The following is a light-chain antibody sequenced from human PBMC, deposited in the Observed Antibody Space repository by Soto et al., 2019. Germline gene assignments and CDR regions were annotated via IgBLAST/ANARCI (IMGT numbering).Light chain of an antibody. J-gene: IGLJ3*02. CDR1: TGAVTSGHY. CDR2: DTS. Sequence: QAVVTQEPSLTVSPGGTVTLTCGSITGAVTSGHYPYWFQQKPGQAPRTLIYDTSNKHSWTPARFSGSLLGGKAALTLSCAQPEDEAEYYCLLSYSGARGVFGGGTKLTVL. CDR3: LLSYSGARGV. V-gene: IGLV7-46*01.